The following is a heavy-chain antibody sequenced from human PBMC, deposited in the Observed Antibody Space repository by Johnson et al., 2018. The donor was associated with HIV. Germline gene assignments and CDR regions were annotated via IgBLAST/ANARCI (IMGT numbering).Heavy chain of an antibody. CDR2: ISYDGSNK. Sequence: QEQLVESGGGLVQPGGSLRLSCAASGFTVSSNYMSWVRQAPGKGLEWVAVISYDGSNKYYADSVKGRFTISRDNSKNTLYLQMNSLRAEDTAVYYCARDLNHFGGAFDIWGQGTMVTVSS. V-gene: IGHV3-30*03. J-gene: IGHJ3*02. D-gene: IGHD3-16*01. CDR1: GFTVSSNY. CDR3: ARDLNHFGGAFDI.